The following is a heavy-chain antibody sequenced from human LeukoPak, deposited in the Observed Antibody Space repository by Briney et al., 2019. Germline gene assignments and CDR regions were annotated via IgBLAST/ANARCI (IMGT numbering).Heavy chain of an antibody. V-gene: IGHV4-59*11. D-gene: IGHD6-19*01. CDR1: GGSISDHY. Sequence: PSETLSLTCTVSGGSISDHYWSWIRKPPGKGLEWIGYILYSGRANSNPSLKSRVTISVDTSENQFSLKLSSVTAADTAVYYCARFPTTGYSSGWYLKMIASALGYMDVWGQGTTVTVSS. CDR2: ILYSGRA. J-gene: IGHJ6*02. CDR3: ARFPTTGYSSGWYLKMIASALGYMDV.